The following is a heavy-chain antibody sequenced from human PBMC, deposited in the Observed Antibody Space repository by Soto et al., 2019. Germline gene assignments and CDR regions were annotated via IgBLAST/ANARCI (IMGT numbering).Heavy chain of an antibody. CDR3: ATGSNDYGDYDGPYYFGMDV. Sequence: QVQLVQSGAEVKKPGASVKVSCKASGYTFTSYDINWVRQATGQGLEWMGWMNPNSGNTGYAQKFQGRVTMTRNTSISTAYMELSSLRSEDTAVYYCATGSNDYGDYDGPYYFGMDVWGQGTTVTVSS. CDR2: MNPNSGNT. V-gene: IGHV1-8*01. J-gene: IGHJ6*02. D-gene: IGHD4-17*01. CDR1: GYTFTSYD.